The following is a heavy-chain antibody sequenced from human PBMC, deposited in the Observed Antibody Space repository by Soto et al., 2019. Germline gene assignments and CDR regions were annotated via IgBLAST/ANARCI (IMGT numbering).Heavy chain of an antibody. CDR1: GDSVSSNSAA. CDR3: ARSPHLARDFDY. CDR2: TFYRSKWYN. V-gene: IGHV6-1*01. D-gene: IGHD5-12*01. J-gene: IGHJ4*02. Sequence: SQTLSLTCAISGDSVSSNSAAWNWIRQSPSRGLEWLGRTFYRSKWYNDYAVSVKSRITVNPDTSKNQFSLQLNSVTPEDTAVYYCARSPHLARDFDYWGQGILVTVPQ.